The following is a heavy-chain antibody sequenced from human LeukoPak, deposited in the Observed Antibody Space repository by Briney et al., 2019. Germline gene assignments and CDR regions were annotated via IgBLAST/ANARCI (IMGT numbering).Heavy chain of an antibody. V-gene: IGHV3-53*01. D-gene: IGHD3-10*01. CDR3: ARDRNSDHTYYGMDV. J-gene: IGHJ6*02. CDR1: GFTVSSNY. Sequence: GGSLRLSCAVSGFTVSSNYMGWVRQAPGKGLEWVSVIYSGGSTYYADSVKGRFTISRDNSENTLYLQMNSLRAEDTAVYYCARDRNSDHTYYGMDVWGQGTTVTVSS. CDR2: IYSGGST.